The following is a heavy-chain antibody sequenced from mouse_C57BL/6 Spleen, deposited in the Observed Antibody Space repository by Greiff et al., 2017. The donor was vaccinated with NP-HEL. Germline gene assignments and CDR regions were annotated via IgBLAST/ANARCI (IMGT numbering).Heavy chain of an antibody. CDR2: ISSGSSTI. V-gene: IGHV5-17*01. J-gene: IGHJ4*01. Sequence: EVHLVESGGGLVKPGGSLKLSCAASGFTFSDYGMHWVRQAPEKGLEWVAYISSGSSTIYYADTVKGRFTISRDNAKNTLFLQMTSLRSEDTAMYYCAREDYDEAMDYWGQGTSVTVSS. D-gene: IGHD2-4*01. CDR3: AREDYDEAMDY. CDR1: GFTFSDYG.